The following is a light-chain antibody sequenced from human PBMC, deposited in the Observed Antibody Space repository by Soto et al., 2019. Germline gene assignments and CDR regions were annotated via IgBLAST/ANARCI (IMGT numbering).Light chain of an antibody. J-gene: IGLJ1*01. CDR3: SSYTSSSTSYV. Sequence: QSALTQPASVSGSPGQSITISCTGTSSDVGGYHYVSWYQQHPGKAPKLMIYDVSNRPSGVSNRFSGSKSGNTASLTIYGLQAEDEADYYCSSYTSSSTSYVFGTGTKLTVL. CDR1: SSDVGGYHY. CDR2: DVS. V-gene: IGLV2-14*01.